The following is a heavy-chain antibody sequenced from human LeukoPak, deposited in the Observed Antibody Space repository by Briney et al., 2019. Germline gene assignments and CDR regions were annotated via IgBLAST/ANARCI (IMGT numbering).Heavy chain of an antibody. Sequence: GASVKVSCKASGYTFTSYGISWVRQAPGQGLEWMGWISGYNGNTKYVQKLQGRVTMTSDTSTTTAYMELRSLRSDDTAVYYCARDGHRMYYYGTSAYRFDYWGQGTLVTVSS. D-gene: IGHD3-22*01. V-gene: IGHV1-18*01. CDR1: GYTFTSYG. CDR3: ARDGHRMYYYGTSAYRFDY. CDR2: ISGYNGNT. J-gene: IGHJ4*02.